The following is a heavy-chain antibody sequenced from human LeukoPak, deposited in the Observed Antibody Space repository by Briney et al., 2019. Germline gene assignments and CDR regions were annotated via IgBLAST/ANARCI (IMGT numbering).Heavy chain of an antibody. CDR1: GFTPSSYA. CDR3: AKGTWDYYDSSGYYNC. CDR2: ISGSVGST. V-gene: IGHV3-23*01. J-gene: IGHJ4*02. D-gene: IGHD3-22*01. Sequence: GGSLRLSCAASGFTPSSYAMSWVRQAPGKGLEWVSVISGSVGSTYYADSVKGRFTISRDNSKNRLYLQMNSLRAEDTAVYYCAKGTWDYYDSSGYYNCWGQGTLVTVSS.